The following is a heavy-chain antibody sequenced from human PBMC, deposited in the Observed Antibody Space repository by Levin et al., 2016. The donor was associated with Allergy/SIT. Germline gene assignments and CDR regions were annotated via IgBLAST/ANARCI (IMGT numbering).Heavy chain of an antibody. CDR1: GFTFSSYS. CDR3: ASPGGDHLGATTGFDY. D-gene: IGHD1-26*01. Sequence: GESLKISCAASGFTFSSYSMNWVRQAPGKGLEWVSSISSSSSYIYYADSVKGRFTISRDNAKNSLYLQMNSLRAEDTAVYYCASPGGDHLGATTGFDYWGQGTLVTVSS. CDR2: ISSSSSYI. J-gene: IGHJ4*02. V-gene: IGHV3-21*01.